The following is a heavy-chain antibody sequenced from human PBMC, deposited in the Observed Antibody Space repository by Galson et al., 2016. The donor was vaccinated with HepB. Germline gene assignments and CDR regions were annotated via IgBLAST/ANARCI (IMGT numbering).Heavy chain of an antibody. D-gene: IGHD4-11*01. CDR1: GGSISSGDYY. V-gene: IGHV4-30-4*01. CDR3: ARALTTVNFRSRRPRRFDP. Sequence: TLSLTCTVSGGSISSGDYYWSWIRQPPGKGLEWIGYIYYSGSTYYNPSLKSRVTISVDTSKNQFSLKLSSVTAADTAVYYCARALTTVNFRSRRPRRFDPWGQGTLVTVSS. CDR2: IYYSGST. J-gene: IGHJ5*02.